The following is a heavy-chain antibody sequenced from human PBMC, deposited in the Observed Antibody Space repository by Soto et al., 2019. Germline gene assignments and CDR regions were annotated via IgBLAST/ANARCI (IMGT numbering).Heavy chain of an antibody. J-gene: IGHJ5*02. CDR3: ARAYYDRSGYRLDP. Sequence: PSETLSLTCTVSGGSISSYYRSWVRQPPGKGLEWIGYIYYSESTNYNPSLKSRVTISVDTSKNQFSLKLTSVTAADTAVYYCARAYYDRSGYRLDPWGQGTLVTVSS. CDR1: GGSISSYY. D-gene: IGHD3-22*01. V-gene: IGHV4-59*01. CDR2: IYYSEST.